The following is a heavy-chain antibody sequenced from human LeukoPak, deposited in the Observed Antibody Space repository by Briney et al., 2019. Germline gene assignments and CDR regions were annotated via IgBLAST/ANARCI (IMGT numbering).Heavy chain of an antibody. Sequence: ASVKVSCKASGYTFTGYYMHWVRQAPGQGLEWMGWINPNSGDTKYSQKFQGRVTMTRDTSISTAYMELSRLRSDDTAVYYCATQRGSYLWGTDFDYWGQEPWSPSPQ. V-gene: IGHV1-2*02. CDR2: INPNSGDT. J-gene: IGHJ4*01. D-gene: IGHD3-16*01. CDR3: ATQRGSYLWGTDFDY. CDR1: GYTFTGYY.